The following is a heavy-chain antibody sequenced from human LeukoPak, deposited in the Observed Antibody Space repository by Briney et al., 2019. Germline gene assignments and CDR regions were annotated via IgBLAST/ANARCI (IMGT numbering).Heavy chain of an antibody. Sequence: GGSLRLSCAASGFSFNTYAMSWVRQAPGKGLEWVSAISNTGGSTYYADSVKGRFTISRDKSKNTLSLQMNSLRAEDTAVYYCAAQDTAMVQDYGMDVWGQGTTVTVSS. CDR2: ISNTGGST. CDR3: AAQDTAMVQDYGMDV. V-gene: IGHV3-23*01. J-gene: IGHJ6*02. CDR1: GFSFNTYA. D-gene: IGHD5-18*01.